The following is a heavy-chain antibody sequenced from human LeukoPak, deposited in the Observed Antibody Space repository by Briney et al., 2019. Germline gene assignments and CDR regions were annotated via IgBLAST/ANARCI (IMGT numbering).Heavy chain of an antibody. CDR2: IWYDGSDK. Sequence: GGSLRLSCEASGFTFSSYGMHWVRQAPGKGLEWVAVIWYDGSDKYYADSVKGRFSISRDNSKNTLYLQMNSLRAEDTAVYYCARELPPVVNFYFDSWGQETLVTVSS. D-gene: IGHD3-22*01. V-gene: IGHV3-33*01. J-gene: IGHJ4*02. CDR1: GFTFSSYG. CDR3: ARELPPVVNFYFDS.